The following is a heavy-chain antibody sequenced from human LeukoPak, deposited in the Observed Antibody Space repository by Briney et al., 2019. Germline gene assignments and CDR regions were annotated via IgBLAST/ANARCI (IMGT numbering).Heavy chain of an antibody. V-gene: IGHV3-23*01. Sequence: GGSLRLSCAASGFTFSSYAMSWVRQAPGKGLEWVSAISGSGGSTYYADSVEGRFTISRDNSKNTLYLQMNSLRAEDTAVYYCAKRGGYSSGSPFDYWGQGTLVTVSS. D-gene: IGHD6-19*01. J-gene: IGHJ4*02. CDR3: AKRGGYSSGSPFDY. CDR2: ISGSGGST. CDR1: GFTFSSYA.